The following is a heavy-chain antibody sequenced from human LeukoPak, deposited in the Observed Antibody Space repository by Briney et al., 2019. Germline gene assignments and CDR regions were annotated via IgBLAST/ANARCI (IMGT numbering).Heavy chain of an antibody. CDR1: GGSFSGYY. Sequence: SETLSLTCAVYGGSFSGYYWSWIRQPPGKGLEWIGEINHSGSTNYNPSLKSRVTISVDTSKNQFSLKLSSVTAADTAVYYCARGLKHGSGYFGWFDPWGQGTLVTVSS. J-gene: IGHJ5*02. CDR3: ARGLKHGSGYFGWFDP. CDR2: INHSGST. D-gene: IGHD3-22*01. V-gene: IGHV4-34*01.